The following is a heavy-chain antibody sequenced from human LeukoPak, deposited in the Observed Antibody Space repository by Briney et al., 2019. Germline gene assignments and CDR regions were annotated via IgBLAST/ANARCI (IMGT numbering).Heavy chain of an antibody. J-gene: IGHJ3*02. CDR2: IYYSGST. CDR1: GGSISSGGYY. V-gene: IGHV4-31*03. CDR3: AGAGDHSAAFDI. Sequence: SQTLSLTCTVSGGSISSGGYYWSWIRQHPGKGLEWIGYIYYSGSTYYNPSLKSRVTISVDTSKNQFSLKLSSVTAADTAVYYCAGAGDHSAAFDIWGQGTMVTVSS. D-gene: IGHD1-14*01.